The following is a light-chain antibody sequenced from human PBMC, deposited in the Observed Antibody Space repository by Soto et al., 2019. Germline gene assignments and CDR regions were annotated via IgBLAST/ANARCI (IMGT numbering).Light chain of an antibody. CDR2: GAS. J-gene: IGKJ1*01. CDR3: QQYNNWPPDRT. CDR1: QSVGSN. Sequence: EIVMTQYPATLSVSPGERATLSCRASQSVGSNLAWYQQKPGQAPRLLIYGASTRATGIPARFSGSGSGTEFPLTVSSLQSEDFAIYFCQQYNNWPPDRTFGQGIKVEIK. V-gene: IGKV3-15*01.